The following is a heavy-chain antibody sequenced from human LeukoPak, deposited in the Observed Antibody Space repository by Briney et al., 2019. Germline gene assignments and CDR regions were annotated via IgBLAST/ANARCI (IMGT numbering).Heavy chain of an antibody. D-gene: IGHD4-17*01. CDR3: AGSETSVTTHGFDY. CDR1: GGSISSYY. CDR2: IYYSGST. J-gene: IGHJ4*02. V-gene: IGHV4-59*12. Sequence: SETLSLTCTVSGGSISSYYWSWIRQPAGKGLEWIGYIYYSGSTNYNPSLKSRVTILVDTSKNQFSLKLSSVTAADTAVYYCAGSETSVTTHGFDYWGQGTLVTVSS.